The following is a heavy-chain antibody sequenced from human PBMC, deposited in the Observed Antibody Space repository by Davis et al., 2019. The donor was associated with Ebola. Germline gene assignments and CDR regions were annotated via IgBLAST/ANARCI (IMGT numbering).Heavy chain of an antibody. CDR1: GFTVNSNY. Sequence: MPGGSLRLSCATSGFTVNSNYMSWIRQPPGKGLEWIGEINHSGSTNYNPSLKSRVTISVDTSKNQFSLKLSSVTAADTAVYYCARHRHYGMDVWGQGTTVTVSS. V-gene: IGHV4-34*01. J-gene: IGHJ6*02. CDR3: ARHRHYGMDV. CDR2: INHSGST.